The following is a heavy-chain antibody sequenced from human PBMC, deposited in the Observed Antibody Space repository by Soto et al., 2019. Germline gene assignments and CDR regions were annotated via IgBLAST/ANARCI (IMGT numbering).Heavy chain of an antibody. D-gene: IGHD3-10*01. Sequence: QVQLVQSGAEVKKPGASVKVSCKASGYTFTSYDINWVRQATGQGLEWMGWMNPNSGNTGYAQKFQGRVTMTRYTSICTVYMELSSLRSEYTAVYYCAREMTTRGMEFWGQGTTFTVSS. CDR1: GYTFTSYD. V-gene: IGHV1-8*01. CDR3: AREMTTRGMEF. CDR2: MNPNSGNT. J-gene: IGHJ6*02.